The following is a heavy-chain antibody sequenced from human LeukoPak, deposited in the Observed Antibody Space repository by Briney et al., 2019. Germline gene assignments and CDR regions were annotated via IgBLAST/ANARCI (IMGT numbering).Heavy chain of an antibody. CDR3: ARAIWGSHRFWNDY. D-gene: IGHD3-16*02. CDR1: GGSFNVYS. V-gene: IGHV4-34*01. CDR2: VNHSGGT. J-gene: IGHJ4*02. Sequence: PSETLSLTCAVYGGSFNVYSWAWIRQSPGRGLEWIGEVNHSGGTNYNPSLESRVIISIDTSENQFSLKLTSVTAADTAVYYCARAIWGSHRFWNDYWGQGTLVTVSS.